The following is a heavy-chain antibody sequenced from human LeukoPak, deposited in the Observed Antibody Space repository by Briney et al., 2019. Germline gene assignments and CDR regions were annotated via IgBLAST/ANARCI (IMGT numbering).Heavy chain of an antibody. V-gene: IGHV3-23*01. D-gene: IGHD6-19*01. CDR3: ARDRDSSGWSPFDH. Sequence: GGSLRLSCAASGFTFSNYWMHWFRQAPGKGLVWVSAISGSGGSTYYADSVKGRFTISRDNAKNSVYLQMSSLRDEDTAVYYCARDRDSSGWSPFDHWGQGTQVTVSS. CDR2: ISGSGGST. CDR1: GFTFSNYW. J-gene: IGHJ4*02.